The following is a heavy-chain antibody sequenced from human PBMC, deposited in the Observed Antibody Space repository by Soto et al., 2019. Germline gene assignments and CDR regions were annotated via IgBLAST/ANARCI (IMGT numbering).Heavy chain of an antibody. CDR1: GGSFSGYY. V-gene: IGHV4-34*01. D-gene: IGHD2-2*01. CDR3: ARFRKYQLLPYFDY. J-gene: IGHJ4*02. Sequence: SETLSLTCAVYGGSFSGYYWSWIRQPPGKGLEWIGEINHSGSTNYNPSLKSRVTISVDTSKNQFSLKLSSVTAADTAVYYCARFRKYQLLPYFDYWGQGTLVTVSS. CDR2: INHSGST.